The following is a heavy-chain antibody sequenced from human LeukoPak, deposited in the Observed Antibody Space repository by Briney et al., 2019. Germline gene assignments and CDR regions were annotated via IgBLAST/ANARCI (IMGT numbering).Heavy chain of an antibody. CDR2: INHSGST. CDR3: ARGYSSSWYRFGY. J-gene: IGHJ4*02. D-gene: IGHD6-13*01. V-gene: IGHV4-34*01. CDR1: GGSFSGYY. Sequence: SETLSLTCAVYGGSFSGYYWSWIRQPPGKGLEWIGEINHSGSTNYNPSLKSRVTISVDTSKNQFSLKLSSVTAADTAVYYCARGYSSSWYRFGYWGQGTLVTVSS.